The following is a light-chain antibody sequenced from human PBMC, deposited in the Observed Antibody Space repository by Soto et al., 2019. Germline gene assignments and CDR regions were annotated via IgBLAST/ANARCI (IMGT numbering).Light chain of an antibody. V-gene: IGKV1-39*01. Sequence: DIQMTQSPSSLSASVGDRVTITYRTSQPISDYLNWYQQKPGKAPTLLIYTTSNLQSGVPSRFSGSGSATHFTLTISSLQPEDFATYYCQQHYNTPRTFGQGTKVE. J-gene: IGKJ1*01. CDR3: QQHYNTPRT. CDR2: TTS. CDR1: QPISDY.